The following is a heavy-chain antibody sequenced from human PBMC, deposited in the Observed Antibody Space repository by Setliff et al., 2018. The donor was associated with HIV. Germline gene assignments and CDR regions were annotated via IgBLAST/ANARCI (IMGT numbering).Heavy chain of an antibody. Sequence: SETLSLTCAVSGYSTRSGYYWGWIRQSPGKGLEWIGTMFRTGTSYYNPSLTSRVTISQDTSKNQFSLELTSVTAADTAVYYCAKLLPAADMAREIDSWGQGTLVTVSS. J-gene: IGHJ4*02. CDR1: GYSTRSGYY. CDR3: AKLLPAADMAREIDS. V-gene: IGHV4-38-2*01. D-gene: IGHD2-2*01. CDR2: MFRTGTS.